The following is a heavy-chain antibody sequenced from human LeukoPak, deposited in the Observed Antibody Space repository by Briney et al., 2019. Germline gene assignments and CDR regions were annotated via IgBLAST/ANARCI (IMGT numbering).Heavy chain of an antibody. V-gene: IGHV4-4*02. Sequence: SGTLSLTCAVSGGSISSSNWWSWVRQPPGKGLEWIGEIYHSGSTNYNPSLKSRVTISVDKSKNQFSLKLSSVTAADTAVYYCARPVTMVRGVTYYFDYWGQGTLVTVSS. CDR3: ARPVTMVRGVTYYFDY. D-gene: IGHD3-10*01. CDR1: GGSISSSNW. J-gene: IGHJ4*02. CDR2: IYHSGST.